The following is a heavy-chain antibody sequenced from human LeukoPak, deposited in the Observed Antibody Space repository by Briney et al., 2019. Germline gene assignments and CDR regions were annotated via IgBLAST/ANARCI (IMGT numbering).Heavy chain of an antibody. CDR3: ARGYSGYDSFFDY. D-gene: IGHD5-12*01. J-gene: IGHJ4*02. V-gene: IGHV3-30-3*01. Sequence: PGRSLRLSCAASGFTFSSYAMHWVRQAPGKGLEWVAVISYDGSNKYYADSVKGRFTISRDNSKNTLYLQMNSLRAEDTAVHYCARGYSGYDSFFDYWGQGTLVTVSS. CDR1: GFTFSSYA. CDR2: ISYDGSNK.